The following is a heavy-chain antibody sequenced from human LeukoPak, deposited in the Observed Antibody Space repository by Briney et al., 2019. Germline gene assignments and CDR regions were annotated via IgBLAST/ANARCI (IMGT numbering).Heavy chain of an antibody. D-gene: IGHD3-22*01. CDR1: GFTFSSYA. CDR3: ARVHDSSGYYYFDY. CDR2: ISSHGGST. Sequence: GGSLRLSCAASGFTFSSYAMHWVRQAPGKGREYVSAISSHGGSTYYANSVKGRFTISRDNSKNTLYLQMGSLRAEDMAVYYCARVHDSSGYYYFDYWGQGTLVTVSS. J-gene: IGHJ4*02. V-gene: IGHV3-64*01.